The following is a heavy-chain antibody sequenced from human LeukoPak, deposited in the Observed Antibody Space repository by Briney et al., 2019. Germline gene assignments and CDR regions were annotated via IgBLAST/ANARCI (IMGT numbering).Heavy chain of an antibody. D-gene: IGHD2-15*01. CDR1: GYTFTTYY. J-gene: IGHJ4*02. Sequence: GASVKVSFTASGYTFTTYYMQWVRQAPGQGLEWIGIINPRDGSTSYAQKFQGRVTMTRDTSTSTVYMELSSLGSEDTAVFYCVRGIYCSGGSCYWDEDYWGQGTLVTVSS. CDR2: INPRDGST. CDR3: VRGIYCSGGSCYWDEDY. V-gene: IGHV1-46*01.